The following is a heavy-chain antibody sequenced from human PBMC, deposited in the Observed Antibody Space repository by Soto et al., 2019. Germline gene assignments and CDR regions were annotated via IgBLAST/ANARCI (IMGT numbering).Heavy chain of an antibody. CDR2: TFYRSKWYY. V-gene: IGHV6-1*01. D-gene: IGHD1-26*01. CDR1: GDSVSSNSAA. J-gene: IGHJ6*02. Sequence: SQTLSLTCAISGDSVSSNSAAWCGIRQSPSRGLEWLGRTFYRSKWYYDYAVSVKSRITISPDTSKNQFSLLLSSVTTEDTAVYYFARDGGSFGHPSSMAVWGRGTTVPVSS. CDR3: ARDGGSFGHPSSMAV.